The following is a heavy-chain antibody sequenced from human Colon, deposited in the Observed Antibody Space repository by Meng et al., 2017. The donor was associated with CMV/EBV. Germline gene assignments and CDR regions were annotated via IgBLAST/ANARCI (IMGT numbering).Heavy chain of an antibody. CDR1: GYAFGRIA. D-gene: IGHD3-22*01. CDR2: INVGNGNK. CDR3: TGNPWFLMGHLDS. V-gene: IGHV1-3*01. J-gene: IGHJ4*02. Sequence: KASGYAFGRIAMHWMRQDTGQKLKWMGWINVGNGNKKCSQRYQGRVTFTGDTTANTAYMELSSLRSEDTAVYYCTGNPWFLMGHLDSWGQGTLVTVSS.